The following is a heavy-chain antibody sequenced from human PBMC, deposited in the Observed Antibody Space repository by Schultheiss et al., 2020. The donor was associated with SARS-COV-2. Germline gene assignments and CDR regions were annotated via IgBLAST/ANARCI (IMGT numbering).Heavy chain of an antibody. V-gene: IGHV4-59*01. CDR3: ARTYYYGMDV. CDR1: GGSISSYY. Sequence: SQTLSLTCTVSGGSISSYYWSWIRQPPGKGLEWIWYIYYSGSTNYNPSLKSRVTISVDTSKNQFSLKLSSVTAADTAVYYCARTYYYGMDVWGQGTTVTVSS. CDR2: IYYSGST. J-gene: IGHJ6*02.